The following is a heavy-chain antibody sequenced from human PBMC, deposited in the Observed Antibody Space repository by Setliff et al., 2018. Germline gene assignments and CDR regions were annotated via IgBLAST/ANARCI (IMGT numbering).Heavy chain of an antibody. D-gene: IGHD1-1*01. J-gene: IGHJ3*02. CDR1: SGSINSYY. V-gene: IGHV4-59*01. Sequence: PSETLSLTCTVSSGSINSYYWSWVRQSPGKGLEWIGFVHFGGDTNYNPSLKSRVTMSADTSNNQFSLNLRSVTAADTAVYYCARIRGPTGNCQEAFDIWSEGTMVTVSS. CDR2: VHFGGDT. CDR3: ARIRGPTGNCQEAFDI.